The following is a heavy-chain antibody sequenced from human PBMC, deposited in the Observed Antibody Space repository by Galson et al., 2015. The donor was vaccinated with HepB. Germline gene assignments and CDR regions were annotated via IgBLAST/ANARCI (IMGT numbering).Heavy chain of an antibody. CDR3: ASGSTYYYGSGSYMGPGWFDP. CDR2: IIPIFGTA. V-gene: IGHV1-69*13. CDR1: GGTFSSYA. D-gene: IGHD3-10*01. J-gene: IGHJ5*02. Sequence: SVKVSCKASGGTFSSYAISWVRQAPGQGLEWMGGIIPIFGTANYAQKFQGRVTITADESTSTAYMELSSLRSEDTAVYYCASGSTYYYGSGSYMGPGWFDPWGQGTLVAVSS.